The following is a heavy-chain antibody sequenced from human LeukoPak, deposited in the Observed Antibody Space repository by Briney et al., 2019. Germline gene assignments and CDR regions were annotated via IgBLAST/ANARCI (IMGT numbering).Heavy chain of an antibody. V-gene: IGHV1-8*01. J-gene: IGHJ4*02. Sequence: ASVKVSCKASGYTFTNYDINWVRQATGQGLEWMGYMKPSSDKTGYAQKFQGRVTLTWDTSISTAYMELSSLKSEDTAVYYCARWADSPFDYWGQGTLVTVSS. CDR1: GYTFTNYD. CDR3: ARWADSPFDY. CDR2: MKPSSDKT.